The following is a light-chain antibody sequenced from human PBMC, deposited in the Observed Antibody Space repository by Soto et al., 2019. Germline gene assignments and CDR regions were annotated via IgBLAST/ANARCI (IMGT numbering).Light chain of an antibody. CDR3: CSYTTGSTQV. CDR2: EVS. Sequence: QSALTQPASVSGSPGQSITIFCTGTSSDVGAYNYVSWYQQHPGKAPRLIIYEVSSRPAEISNRFSGSKSGNTASLTISGLQSEDEADYYCCSYTTGSTQVFGGGTKLTVL. CDR1: SSDVGAYNY. V-gene: IGLV2-14*01. J-gene: IGLJ3*02.